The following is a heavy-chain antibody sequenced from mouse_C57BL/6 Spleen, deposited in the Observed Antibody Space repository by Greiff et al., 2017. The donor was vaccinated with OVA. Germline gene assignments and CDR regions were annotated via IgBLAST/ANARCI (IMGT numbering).Heavy chain of an antibody. CDR2: INPNNGGT. V-gene: IGHV1-26*01. D-gene: IGHD2-12*01. Sequence: VQLQQSGPELVKPGASVKISCKASGYTFTDYYMNWVKQSHGKSLEWIGDINPNNGGTSYNQKFKGKATLTVDKSSSTAYMELRSLTSEDSAVYYCAREGGDDTFAYWGQGTLVTVSA. CDR3: AREGGDDTFAY. CDR1: GYTFTDYY. J-gene: IGHJ3*01.